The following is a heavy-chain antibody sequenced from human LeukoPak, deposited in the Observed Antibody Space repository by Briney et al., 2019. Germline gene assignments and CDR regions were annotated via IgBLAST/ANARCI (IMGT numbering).Heavy chain of an antibody. CDR3: ARDFHRRLYDSSGYYPY. CDR2: ISSSSSTI. Sequence: PGGSLRLSCAASGFTFSSYWMSWVRQAPGKGLEWVSYISSSSSTIYYADSVKGRFTISRDNAKNSLYLQMNSLRAEDTAVYYCARDFHRRLYDSSGYYPYWGQGSLVTVSS. V-gene: IGHV3-48*01. CDR1: GFTFSSYW. D-gene: IGHD3-22*01. J-gene: IGHJ4*02.